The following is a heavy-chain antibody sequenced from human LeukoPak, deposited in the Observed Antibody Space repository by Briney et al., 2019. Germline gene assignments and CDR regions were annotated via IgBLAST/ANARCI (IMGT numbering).Heavy chain of an antibody. CDR2: ISSSSSSTI. CDR3: ARGAFRSADSSGRGY. CDR1: GFTFSSYS. D-gene: IGHD6-19*01. Sequence: PGGSLRLSCAASGFTFSSYSMNWVRQAPGKGLEWVSYISSSSSSTIYYADSVKGRFTISRDNAKNSLYLQMNSLRAEDTAVYYCARGAFRSADSSGRGYWGQGTLVTVSS. J-gene: IGHJ4*02. V-gene: IGHV3-48*01.